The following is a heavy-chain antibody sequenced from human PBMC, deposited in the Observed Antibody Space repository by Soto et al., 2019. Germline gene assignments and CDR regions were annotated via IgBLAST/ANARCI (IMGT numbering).Heavy chain of an antibody. CDR1: GFTFSDWS. CDR3: ARRGMTAFDS. J-gene: IGHJ4*02. D-gene: IGHD3-16*01. Sequence: VQLVESGGGLVQPGGSLRLSCAASGFTFSDWSMNWVRQAPGKGLEWVSYISSTARDTVYYAESVRGRFIISRDNAKNSLYLQMSSLRDEDTAVYYCARRGMTAFDSWGQGLLVTVSS. CDR2: ISSTARDTV. V-gene: IGHV3-48*02.